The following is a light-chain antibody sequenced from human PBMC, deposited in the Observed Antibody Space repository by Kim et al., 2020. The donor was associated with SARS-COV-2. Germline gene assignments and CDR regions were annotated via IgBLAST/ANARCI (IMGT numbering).Light chain of an antibody. CDR1: QSVSSD. Sequence: LPAGERVTLSCRASQSVSSDLAWYQQKPGQAPRLLIYDASNRATGIPARFSGSGSGTDFTLTISSLEPEDFAVYYCQQRSNWPITFGQGTRLEIK. J-gene: IGKJ5*01. CDR2: DAS. CDR3: QQRSNWPIT. V-gene: IGKV3-11*01.